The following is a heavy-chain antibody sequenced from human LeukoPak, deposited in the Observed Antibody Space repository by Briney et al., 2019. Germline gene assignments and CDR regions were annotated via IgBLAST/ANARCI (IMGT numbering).Heavy chain of an antibody. D-gene: IGHD4-17*01. CDR1: GFTFSSYE. CDR2: ISSSGSTI. CDR3: ARDPHDYGDYDWGY. V-gene: IGHV3-48*03. Sequence: TGGSLRLSCAASGFTFSSYEMNWVRQAPGKGLEWVSYISSSGSTIYYADSVKGRFTISRDNAKNSLYLQMNSLRAEDTAVHYCARDPHDYGDYDWGYWGQGTLVTVSS. J-gene: IGHJ4*02.